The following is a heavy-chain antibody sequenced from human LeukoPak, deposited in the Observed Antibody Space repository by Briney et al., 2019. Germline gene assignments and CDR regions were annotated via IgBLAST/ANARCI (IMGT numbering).Heavy chain of an antibody. V-gene: IGHV4-59*01. CDR2: IYYSGST. D-gene: IGHD6-19*01. Sequence: SEIMSLTCTVAGGFSSSYYWSWIRQPPRERLEWTWYIYYSGSTYYNPSLKSRVTISVDTSKNQFYLKMSSLTAEDTAVYYCARVGSSGWYYMDVWGKGTTVTVSS. CDR1: GGFSSSYY. J-gene: IGHJ6*03. CDR3: ARVGSSGWYYMDV.